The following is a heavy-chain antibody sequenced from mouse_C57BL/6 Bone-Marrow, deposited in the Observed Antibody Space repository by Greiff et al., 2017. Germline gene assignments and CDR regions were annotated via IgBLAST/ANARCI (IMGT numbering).Heavy chain of an antibody. CDR1: GYTFTSYW. Sequence: QVQLQQPGAELVMPGASVKLSCKASGYTFTSYWMHWVKQRPGQGLEWIGEIDPSDSYTNYNQKFKGKSTLTVDKSSSTAYMQLSSLTSEDSAVYYCAREGITAVVAHFAYWGQGTTLTVSS. D-gene: IGHD1-1*01. V-gene: IGHV1-69*01. CDR3: AREGITAVVAHFAY. J-gene: IGHJ2*01. CDR2: IDPSDSYT.